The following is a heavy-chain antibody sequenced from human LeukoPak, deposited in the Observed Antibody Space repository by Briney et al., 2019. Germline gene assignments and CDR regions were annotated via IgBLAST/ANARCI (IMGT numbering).Heavy chain of an antibody. CDR2: INHSGST. J-gene: IGHJ6*03. CDR3: ARGRITIFGVITYYYYYMDV. Sequence: SETLSLTCAVYGGSFSGYYWSWIRQPPGKGLEWIGEINHSGSTNYNPSLKSRVTISVDTSKNQFSLKLSSVTAADTAVYYCARGRITIFGVITYYYYYMDVWGKGTTVTVSS. CDR1: GGSFSGYY. V-gene: IGHV4-34*01. D-gene: IGHD3-3*01.